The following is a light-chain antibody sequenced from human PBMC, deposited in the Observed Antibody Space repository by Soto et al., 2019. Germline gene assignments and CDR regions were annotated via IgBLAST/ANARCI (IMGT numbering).Light chain of an antibody. Sequence: QSALTQPPSASGSPGQSVTISCTGTSSDAFGYTYVSWYQQHPGKAPKLIIYEVSKRPSGVPDRFSGSKSGNTASLTVSGLQAEDEADYYCSSYAGSNNYVFGTGIKLTVL. CDR3: SSYAGSNNYV. V-gene: IGLV2-8*01. J-gene: IGLJ1*01. CDR1: SSDAFGYTY. CDR2: EVS.